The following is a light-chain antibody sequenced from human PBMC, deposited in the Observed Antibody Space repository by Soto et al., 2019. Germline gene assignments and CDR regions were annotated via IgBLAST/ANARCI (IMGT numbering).Light chain of an antibody. V-gene: IGKV3-20*01. CDR2: GAS. J-gene: IGKJ1*01. CDR1: QSVSSSS. Sequence: EIGLTQSPGTLSLSPGERATLSCRASQSVSSSSLAWYQQKPGQAPRLLIYGASSRATGIPDRFSGSGSGTDFTLTISRLEPEDFAVYYCQQYGSSATFGQGTKV. CDR3: QQYGSSAT.